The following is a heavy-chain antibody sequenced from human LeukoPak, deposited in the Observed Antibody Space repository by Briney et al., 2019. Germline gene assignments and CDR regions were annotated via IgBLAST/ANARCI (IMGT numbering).Heavy chain of an antibody. V-gene: IGHV3-66*01. CDR3: ASRGIAAAGILDY. D-gene: IGHD6-13*01. CDR2: IYSGGST. Sequence: GGSLRLSCAASEFTVSSNYMSWVRQAPGKGLEWVSVIYSGGSTYYADSVKGRFTISRDNSKNTLYLQMNSLRAEDTAVYYCASRGIAAAGILDYWGQETLVTVSS. CDR1: EFTVSSNY. J-gene: IGHJ4*02.